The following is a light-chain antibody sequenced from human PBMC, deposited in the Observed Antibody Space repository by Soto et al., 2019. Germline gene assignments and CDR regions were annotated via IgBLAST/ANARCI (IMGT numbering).Light chain of an antibody. CDR3: SSYAGNKNYV. CDR2: DVT. Sequence: QSVLTQPPSASGSPGQSVTISCTGTSSDVGAYKFVSWYRQNPGKAPKLIIYDVTKRPTGVPDRFYGSKSGNTASLTVSGLQAEDEADYYCSSYAGNKNYVFGSGTKVTVL. CDR1: SSDVGAYKF. J-gene: IGLJ1*01. V-gene: IGLV2-8*01.